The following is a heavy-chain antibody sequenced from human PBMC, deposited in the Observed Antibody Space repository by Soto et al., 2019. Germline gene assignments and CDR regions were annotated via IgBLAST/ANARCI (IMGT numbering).Heavy chain of an antibody. CDR1: GFTFDGYA. CDR3: ARGAGGYYDSGGNYYYMDV. D-gene: IGHD3-10*01. J-gene: IGHJ6*03. Sequence: EVQLVESGGGLVQPGRSLRLSCTASGFTFDGYAMHWVRQAPGRGLEWVAGISWSSGTIDYSGAVRGRFTISRDNAKKSAHRQMNSLRAEDTALYFCARGAGGYYDSGGNYYYMDVWGKWTTVTVSS. V-gene: IGHV3-9*01. CDR2: ISWSSGTI.